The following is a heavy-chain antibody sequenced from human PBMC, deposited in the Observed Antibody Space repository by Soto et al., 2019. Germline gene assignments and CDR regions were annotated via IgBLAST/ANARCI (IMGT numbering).Heavy chain of an antibody. CDR3: AITPVVVVAATPLNAFDI. J-gene: IGHJ3*02. V-gene: IGHV3-23*01. CDR2: ISGSGGST. D-gene: IGHD2-15*01. Sequence: EVQLLESGGGLVQPGGSLRLSCAASGFTFSSYAMSWVRQAPGKGLEWVSAISGSGGSTYYADSVKGRFTISRDNSKNTLYLQMNSLRAEDTAVYYCAITPVVVVAATPLNAFDIWGQGTMVTVSS. CDR1: GFTFSSYA.